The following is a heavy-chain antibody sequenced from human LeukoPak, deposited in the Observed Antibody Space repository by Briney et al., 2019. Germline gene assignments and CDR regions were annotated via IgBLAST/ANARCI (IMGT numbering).Heavy chain of an antibody. D-gene: IGHD3-10*01. J-gene: IGHJ4*02. CDR1: GYSFTSYW. Sequence: GESLKISCKGSGYSFTSYWIGWVRQMLGKGLEWMGIIYPGDSDTRYSPSFQGQVTISADKSISTAYLQWSSLKASDTAMYYCARHFGYYGSGSYSDYWGQGTLVTVSS. V-gene: IGHV5-51*01. CDR3: ARHFGYYGSGSYSDY. CDR2: IYPGDSDT.